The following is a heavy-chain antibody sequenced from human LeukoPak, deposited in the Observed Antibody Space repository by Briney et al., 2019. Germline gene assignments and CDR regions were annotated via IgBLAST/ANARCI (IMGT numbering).Heavy chain of an antibody. CDR1: GGSISSYY. CDR3: ARENFYFDRGAYGDTFDV. J-gene: IGHJ3*01. V-gene: IGHV4-59*01. D-gene: IGHD3-22*01. Sequence: SETLSLTCTVSGGSISSYYWSWIRQPPGKGLEWIGYIYHSGSTNYNSSLRGRVTISLDKSKNQFSLKLSSVTAADTAVYYCARENFYFDRGAYGDTFDVWGQGTMVAVSS. CDR2: IYHSGST.